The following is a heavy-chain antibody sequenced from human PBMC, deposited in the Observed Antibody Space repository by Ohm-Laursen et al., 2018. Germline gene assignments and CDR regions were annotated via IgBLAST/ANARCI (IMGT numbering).Heavy chain of an antibody. D-gene: IGHD1-14*01. CDR3: ARHPSNPVAFDI. V-gene: IGHV4-59*08. CDR2: IHHTGYT. CDR1: GDSISAHY. Sequence: SETLSLTWSVSGDSISAHYWSWIRQPPGKGLEWIGYIHHTGYTTYNPSLKSRVTISVDTSKKQFSLKLNSVTAADTVLYYCARHPSNPVAFDIWGQGTMVTVSS. J-gene: IGHJ3*02.